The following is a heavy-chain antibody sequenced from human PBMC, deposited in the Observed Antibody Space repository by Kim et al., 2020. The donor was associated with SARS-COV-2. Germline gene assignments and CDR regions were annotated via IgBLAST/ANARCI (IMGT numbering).Heavy chain of an antibody. CDR2: IIPIFGTA. Sequence: SVKVSCKASGGTFNNYAITWVRQAPGQGLEWMGGIIPIFGTAHYAQKFQGRVTITADESTSTAYMGLSSLRSEDTAVYYCARLTATVTNYYYYGMDVWGQGTAVTVSS. CDR1: GGTFNNYA. D-gene: IGHD5-18*01. CDR3: ARLTATVTNYYYYGMDV. J-gene: IGHJ6*02. V-gene: IGHV1-69*13.